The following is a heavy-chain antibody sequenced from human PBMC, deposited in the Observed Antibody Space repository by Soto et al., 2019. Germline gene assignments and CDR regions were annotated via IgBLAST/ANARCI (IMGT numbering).Heavy chain of an antibody. V-gene: IGHV3-33*01. J-gene: IGHJ6*03. CDR3: ARGGSCSSTSCYIGVYYYYYYMDV. D-gene: IGHD2-2*02. Sequence: QVQLVESGGGVVQPGRSLRLSCAASGFTFSSYGMHWVRQAPGKGLEWVAVIWYDGSNKYYADSLKGRFTISRDNSKNPLYLQMNSLIAEDTAVYYCARGGSCSSTSCYIGVYYYYYYMDVWGKGTTVTVSS. CDR2: IWYDGSNK. CDR1: GFTFSSYG.